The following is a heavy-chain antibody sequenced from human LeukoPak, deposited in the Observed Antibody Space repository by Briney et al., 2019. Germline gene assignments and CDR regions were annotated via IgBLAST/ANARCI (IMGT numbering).Heavy chain of an antibody. CDR2: INPNSGGT. J-gene: IGHJ4*02. V-gene: IGHV1-2*02. CDR3: ARAIWSYCGGDCYSGVYFDY. CDR1: GYTFTGYY. Sequence: ASVKVSCKASGYTFTGYYMHWVRQAPGQGLKWMGWINPNSGGTNYAQKFQGRVTMTRDTSISTAYMELSRLRSDDTAVYYCARAIWSYCGGDCYSGVYFDYWGQGTLVTVSS. D-gene: IGHD2-21*01.